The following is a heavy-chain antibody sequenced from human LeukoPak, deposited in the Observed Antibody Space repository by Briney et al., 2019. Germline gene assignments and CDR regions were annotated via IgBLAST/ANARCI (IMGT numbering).Heavy chain of an antibody. V-gene: IGHV3-30*02. Sequence: PGGSLRLSCAASGFTFSNYAMHWVRPAPGKGLEWVAFIRYDGTIKHYVDSVKGRFTISRDNSKNTLYLQMNSLRTEDTAVYYCAKDLGLGGYFDYWGQGILVTVSS. CDR1: GFTFSNYA. CDR2: IRYDGTIK. CDR3: AKDLGLGGYFDY. J-gene: IGHJ4*02. D-gene: IGHD3/OR15-3a*01.